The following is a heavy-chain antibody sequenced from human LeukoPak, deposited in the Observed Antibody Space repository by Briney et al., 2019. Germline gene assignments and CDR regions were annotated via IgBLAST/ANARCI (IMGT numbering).Heavy chain of an antibody. V-gene: IGHV4-59*01. J-gene: IGHJ3*02. Sequence: SETLSLTCTVSGGSISSYYWSWIRQPPGKGLEWIGYIYYSGSTNYNPSLKGRVTISVDTSKNQFSLKLSSVTAADTAVYYCARRTYYYDSSGQYFDIWGQGTMVTVSS. CDR1: GGSISSYY. CDR2: IYYSGST. CDR3: ARRTYYYDSSGQYFDI. D-gene: IGHD3-22*01.